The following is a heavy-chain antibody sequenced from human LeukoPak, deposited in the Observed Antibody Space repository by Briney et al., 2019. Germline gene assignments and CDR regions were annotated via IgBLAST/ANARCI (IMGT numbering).Heavy chain of an antibody. V-gene: IGHV3-23*01. J-gene: IGHJ3*02. CDR1: GITFSSYA. Sequence: GGSLRLSCGASGITFSSYAMSWVRQAPGKGLEWVSAISGSGGSTYYADSVKGRFTISRDNSKNTLYLQMNSLRAEDTAVYYCAKDINGYASAFDIWGQGTMVTVSS. CDR3: AKDINGYASAFDI. CDR2: ISGSGGST. D-gene: IGHD1-14*01.